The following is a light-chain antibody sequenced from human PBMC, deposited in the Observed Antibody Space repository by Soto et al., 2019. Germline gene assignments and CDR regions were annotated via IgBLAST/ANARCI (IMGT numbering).Light chain of an antibody. CDR1: QHITND. CDR3: LHHNGYPPV. J-gene: IGKJ2*01. CDR2: LAS. V-gene: IGKV1-17*01. Sequence: DIRMTQSLSSLSASVGDTVTSSCRASQHITNDCAWYQQKAGRAPKCLILLASRLQTGVPSRFSGSGSGTEFTLTISSLQPEDFATYYCLHHNGYPPVFGQGTKVEIK.